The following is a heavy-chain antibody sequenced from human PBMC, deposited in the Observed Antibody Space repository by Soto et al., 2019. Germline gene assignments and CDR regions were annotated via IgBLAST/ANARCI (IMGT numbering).Heavy chain of an antibody. Sequence: QVQLQESGPGLVKPSETLSLTCIVSGSSISPFYWTWIRQPPGRGLEWIGNVFYSGSTNYNPSLNSRVTMLVDRSRNQGSLRLTSVTAADTAVYFCSRVGGYYGDYPNFDYWGQGTRVTVSS. J-gene: IGHJ4*02. V-gene: IGHV4-59*01. CDR1: GSSISPFY. CDR2: VFYSGST. CDR3: SRVGGYYGDYPNFDY. D-gene: IGHD4-17*01.